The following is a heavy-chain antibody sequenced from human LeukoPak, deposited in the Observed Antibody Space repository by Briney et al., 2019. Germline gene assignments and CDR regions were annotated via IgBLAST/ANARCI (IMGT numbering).Heavy chain of an antibody. J-gene: IGHJ5*02. CDR1: GVSISSYY. V-gene: IGHV4-59*01. CDR2: IYYSGST. D-gene: IGHD2/OR15-2a*01. Sequence: PSETLSLTCTVSGVSISSYYWSWVRQPPGKGLEWIGYIYYSGSTSYNPSLKSRLTMSVDTSKNQFSLKLSSVTAADTAVYYCARVPYSTTVFDTWGQGTLVTVSS. CDR3: ARVPYSTTVFDT.